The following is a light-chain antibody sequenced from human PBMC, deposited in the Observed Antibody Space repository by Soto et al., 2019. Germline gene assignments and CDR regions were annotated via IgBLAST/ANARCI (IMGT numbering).Light chain of an antibody. Sequence: QSALTQPASVSGSPGQAITISCTGTSSDVGRYNLVSWYQQHPGKAPKLMIYEVSKRRSGVSNRFSGSKSGNTASLTISGRQAEDEADYYCCSYAGSSTFVFGGGTKLTVL. J-gene: IGLJ2*01. CDR3: CSYAGSSTFV. V-gene: IGLV2-23*02. CDR2: EVS. CDR1: SSDVGRYNL.